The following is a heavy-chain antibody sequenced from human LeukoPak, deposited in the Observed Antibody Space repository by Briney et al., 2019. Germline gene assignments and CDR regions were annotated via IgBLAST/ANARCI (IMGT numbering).Heavy chain of an antibody. V-gene: IGHV3-11*04. Sequence: PGGSLRLSCAASGFTFSDFYMSWLRQAPGKGLDWVSYISSSSSTTYYADSVKGRFTISRDNAKNSLYLQMNSLRDEDTAVYYCATTTVYSSGWYVYWGQGTLVTVSS. D-gene: IGHD6-19*01. CDR1: GFTFSDFY. CDR3: ATTTVYSSGWYVY. J-gene: IGHJ4*02. CDR2: ISSSSSTT.